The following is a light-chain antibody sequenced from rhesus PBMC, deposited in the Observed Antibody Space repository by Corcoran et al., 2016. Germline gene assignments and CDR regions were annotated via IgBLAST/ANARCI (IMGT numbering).Light chain of an antibody. Sequence: DIQMTQSPSSLPASVGDTVTITCRASQGIRSWLAWYQQKPGKAPKLLIYKASSLQSGVPSRFSGIGSGTDFTLTISSLQSEDFATYYCQQYSCRPLSFGGGTKVEIK. CDR2: KAS. J-gene: IGKJ4*01. CDR1: QGIRSW. V-gene: IGKV1-22*01. CDR3: QQYSCRPLS.